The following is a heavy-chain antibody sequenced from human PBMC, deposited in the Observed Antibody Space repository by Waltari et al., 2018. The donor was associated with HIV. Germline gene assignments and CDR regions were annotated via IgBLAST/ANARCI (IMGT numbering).Heavy chain of an antibody. CDR3: ANRYCSGGGCYSFDY. Sequence: EVQLLESGGGLVQPGGSLRLSCAASGFTFSSSAMNWVRQVPGKELEWVSSVSASGQSTYYADSVKGRFTISRDNSKNTLYLQMNSLRAEDTAVYYCANRYCSGGGCYSFDYWGQGTLVTVSS. CDR2: VSASGQST. V-gene: IGHV3-23*01. CDR1: GFTFSSSA. D-gene: IGHD2-15*01. J-gene: IGHJ4*02.